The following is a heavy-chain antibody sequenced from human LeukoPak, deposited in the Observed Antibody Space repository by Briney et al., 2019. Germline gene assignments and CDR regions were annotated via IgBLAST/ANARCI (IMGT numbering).Heavy chain of an antibody. CDR2: VGIDSGNT. CDR3: ARDYRFAFDN. J-gene: IGHJ4*02. V-gene: IGHV3-21*05. Sequence: GGSPRLSCAASGFIFSDYSMNWVRQAPGKGLEWISYVGIDSGNTKYADSVKVRFTISGDNAKKSLYLQMNSLRVEDTAVYYCARDYRFAFDNWGQGTLVTVSS. CDR1: GFIFSDYS.